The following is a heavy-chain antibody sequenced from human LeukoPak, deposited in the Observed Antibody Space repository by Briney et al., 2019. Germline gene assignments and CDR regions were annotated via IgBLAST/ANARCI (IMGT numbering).Heavy chain of an antibody. CDR2: IIPIFGTA. V-gene: IGHV1-69*05. CDR1: GGTFSSYA. CDR3: ARTYNWNYFDY. J-gene: IGHJ4*02. D-gene: IGHD1-20*01. Sequence: SVKVSCKASGGTFSSYAISWVRQAPGQGLEWMGGIIPIFGTANYAQKFQGRVTITRSTSISTAYMELSSLRSEDTAVYYCARTYNWNYFDYWGQGTLVTVSS.